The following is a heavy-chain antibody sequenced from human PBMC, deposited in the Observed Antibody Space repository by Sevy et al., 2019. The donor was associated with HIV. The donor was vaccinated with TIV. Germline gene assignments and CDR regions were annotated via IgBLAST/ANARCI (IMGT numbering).Heavy chain of an antibody. Sequence: SETLSLTCTASGGSISSYYWSWIRQPPGKGLEWVGYIYYSGSTNYNPSLQSRVTISVDTSKNQFSLKLSSVTAADTAVYYCARDLYYYDSSGYPYYYYYYGMDVWGQGTTVTVSS. CDR2: IYYSGST. J-gene: IGHJ6*02. D-gene: IGHD3-22*01. CDR1: GGSISSYY. V-gene: IGHV4-59*01. CDR3: ARDLYYYDSSGYPYYYYYYGMDV.